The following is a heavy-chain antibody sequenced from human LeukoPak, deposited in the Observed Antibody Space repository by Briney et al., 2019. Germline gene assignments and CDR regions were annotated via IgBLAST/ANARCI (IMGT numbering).Heavy chain of an antibody. CDR1: GFTFSNYA. Sequence: PGGSLRLSCAASGFTFSNYAMSWVRQAPGKGLEWVSTISGSGGSTYYADSVKGRFTIPRDNSKNTLYLQMNSPRAEDTAVYYCTKGEGYYDAWGQGTLVTVSS. D-gene: IGHD3-22*01. J-gene: IGHJ4*02. V-gene: IGHV3-23*01. CDR3: TKGEGYYDA. CDR2: ISGSGGST.